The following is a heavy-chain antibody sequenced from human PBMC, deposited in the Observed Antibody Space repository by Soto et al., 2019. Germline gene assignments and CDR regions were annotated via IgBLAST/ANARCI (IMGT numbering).Heavy chain of an antibody. V-gene: IGHV4-30-2*01. Sequence: PSETLSLTCAVSYGSISNVGYSWSWIRQPPGKGLEWIGYIYHSGSTYYNPSLKSRVTISVDRSKNQFSLKLSSVTAADTAVYSRVPGPWGQGTLVTVSS. CDR3: VPGP. CDR2: IYHSGST. J-gene: IGHJ5*02. D-gene: IGHD3-3*01. CDR1: YGSISNVGYS.